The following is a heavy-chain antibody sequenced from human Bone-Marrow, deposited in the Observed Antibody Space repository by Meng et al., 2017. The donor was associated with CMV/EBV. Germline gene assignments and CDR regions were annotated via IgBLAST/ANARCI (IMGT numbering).Heavy chain of an antibody. D-gene: IGHD3-10*01. J-gene: IGHJ5*02. CDR1: GFTFSRYW. Sequence: GESLKISCAASGFTFSRYWMNWVCQAPGKGLEWVANINQDGSEKYYVDSVKGRFTISRDNAKNSLYLQMDSLRAEDTAVYYCAREPFDGSGTYYLRGWFAPWGQGTLVTVSS. CDR2: INQDGSEK. V-gene: IGHV3-7*01. CDR3: AREPFDGSGTYYLRGWFAP.